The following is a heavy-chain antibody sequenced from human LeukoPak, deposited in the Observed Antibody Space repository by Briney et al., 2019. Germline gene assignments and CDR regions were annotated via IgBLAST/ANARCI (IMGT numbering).Heavy chain of an antibody. D-gene: IGHD1-26*01. CDR3: ARHFRGTYNENNWFDP. V-gene: IGHV4-39*01. Sequence: SETLSLTCTVSGGSVTSSSFYWGWIRQPPGKGLEWIGSIYFSGSTYYNPSLKSRLTISVDTSKNQFSLKLSSVTAADTAVYYCARHFRGTYNENNWFDPWGQGTLVTVSS. J-gene: IGHJ5*02. CDR1: GGSVTSSSFY. CDR2: IYFSGST.